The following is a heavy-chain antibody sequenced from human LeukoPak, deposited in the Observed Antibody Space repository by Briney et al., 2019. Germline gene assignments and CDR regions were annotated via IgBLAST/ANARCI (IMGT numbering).Heavy chain of an antibody. J-gene: IGHJ4*02. D-gene: IGHD1-26*01. V-gene: IGHV4-34*01. CDR3: ARVLGSGSYHCFDY. CDR1: GGSFSGYY. Sequence: SETLSLTCAVYGGSFSGYYWSWIRQPPGKGLEWIGEINHSGSTNYNPSLKSRVTISVDTSKNQFSLKLSSVTAADTAVYYCARVLGSGSYHCFDYWGQGTLVTVSS. CDR2: INHSGST.